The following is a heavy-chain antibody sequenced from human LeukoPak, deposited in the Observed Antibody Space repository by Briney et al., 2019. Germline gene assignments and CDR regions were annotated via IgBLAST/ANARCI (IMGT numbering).Heavy chain of an antibody. CDR2: FYYTGNT. J-gene: IGHJ5*02. V-gene: IGHV4-30-2*03. Sequence: SQTLSLTCAVSGGSISSGSYSWSWIRQPPGKGLEWIGYFYYTGNTYYNPSLKSRVTISVDTSKNQFSLKLSSVTAADTAVYYCARRYYDSSGYYSRWFDPWGQGTLVTVSS. D-gene: IGHD3-22*01. CDR1: GGSISSGSYS. CDR3: ARRYYDSSGYYSRWFDP.